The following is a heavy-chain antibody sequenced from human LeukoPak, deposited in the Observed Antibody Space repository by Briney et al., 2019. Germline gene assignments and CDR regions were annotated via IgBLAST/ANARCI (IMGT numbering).Heavy chain of an antibody. CDR1: GFTFSSYG. J-gene: IGHJ3*02. CDR3: ARGGSYLSAFDI. CDR2: IRYDGSNK. Sequence: GGSLRLSCAASGFTFSSYGMHWVRQAPGKGLKWVAFIRYDGSNKYYADSVKGRFTISRDNSKNTLYLQMNSLRAEDTAVYYCARGGSYLSAFDIWGQGTMVTVSS. D-gene: IGHD1-26*01. V-gene: IGHV3-30*02.